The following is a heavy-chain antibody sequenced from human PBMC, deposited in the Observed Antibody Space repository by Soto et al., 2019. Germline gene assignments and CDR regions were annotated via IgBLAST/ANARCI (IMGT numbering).Heavy chain of an antibody. Sequence: GGSLRLSNVPSGLTFTRYSIYWVRQAPGKGLEWVSSISSTTNYIYYGDSMKGRFTISRDNAKNSLYLEMNSLRAEDTAVYYCARESEDLTSNFDYWGQGTLVTVSS. V-gene: IGHV3-21*06. CDR2: ISSTTNYI. CDR1: GLTFTRYS. CDR3: ARESEDLTSNFDY. J-gene: IGHJ4*02.